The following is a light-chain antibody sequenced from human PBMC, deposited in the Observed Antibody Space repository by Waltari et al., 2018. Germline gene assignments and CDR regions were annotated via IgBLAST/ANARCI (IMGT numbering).Light chain of an antibody. CDR1: NSNIGSNT. V-gene: IGLV1-44*01. J-gene: IGLJ2*01. Sequence: QSVLAQPPSASGTPGQRITISCSGSNSNIGSNTVIWYQQFPGTAPRLLIYSNKQPPSGVPDRFSASKSGSSAALAIYGLHSEDEADYYCSTWDDRLTGVVFGGGTKVTVL. CDR3: STWDDRLTGVV. CDR2: SNK.